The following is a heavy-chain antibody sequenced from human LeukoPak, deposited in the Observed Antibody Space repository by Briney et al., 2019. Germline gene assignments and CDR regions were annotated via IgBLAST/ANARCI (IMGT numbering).Heavy chain of an antibody. D-gene: IGHD2-2*01. CDR2: ISSGSSYI. CDR1: GLTFSTYS. V-gene: IGHV3-21*01. Sequence: GGSLRLSCAASGLTFSTYSMNWVRQTPGKGLEWVSSISSGSSYIYYADSVKGRFTISRDNAKNSLYLQMSSLRAEDTAVYYCARVGRYCSSTSCYQGYFDYWGQGTLVTVSS. CDR3: ARVGRYCSSTSCYQGYFDY. J-gene: IGHJ4*02.